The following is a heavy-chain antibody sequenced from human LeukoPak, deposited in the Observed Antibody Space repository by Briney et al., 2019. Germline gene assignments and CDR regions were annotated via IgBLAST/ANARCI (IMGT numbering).Heavy chain of an antibody. CDR2: INHSGST. Sequence: SSETLSLTCAVYGGSFSGYYWSWIRQPPGKGLEWIGEINHSGSTNYNPSLKSRVTMSVDTSKNQFSLKLSSVTAADTAVYYCARDGAIAVAGSYYYYGMDVWGQGTTVTVSS. V-gene: IGHV4-34*01. J-gene: IGHJ6*02. CDR3: ARDGAIAVAGSYYYYGMDV. CDR1: GGSFSGYY. D-gene: IGHD6-19*01.